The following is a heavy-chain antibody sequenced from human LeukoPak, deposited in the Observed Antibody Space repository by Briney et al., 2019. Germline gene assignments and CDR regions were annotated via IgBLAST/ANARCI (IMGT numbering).Heavy chain of an antibody. CDR3: AKVRGAVVVVAAPFDY. J-gene: IGHJ4*02. D-gene: IGHD2-15*01. CDR2: ISWNSGSI. Sequence: QPGRSLRLSCAASGFTFDDYAMHWVRQAPGKGLEWVSGISWNSGSIGYADSVKGRFTISRDNAKNSLYLQMNSLRAEDTAVYYCAKVRGAVVVVAAPFDYWGQGTLVTVSS. CDR1: GFTFDDYA. V-gene: IGHV3-9*01.